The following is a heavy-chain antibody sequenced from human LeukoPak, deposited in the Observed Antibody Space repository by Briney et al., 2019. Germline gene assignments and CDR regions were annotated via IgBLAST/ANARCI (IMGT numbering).Heavy chain of an antibody. V-gene: IGHV3-23*01. CDR2: ISGSGGST. Sequence: GGSLRLSCAASGFTFSSYAMGWVRQAPGKGLDWVSAISGSGGSTYYADSVKDRFTISRDNSKNTLFLQMNSLKTEDTAVYYCTTAPAQSDYWGQGTLVTVSS. CDR1: GFTFSSYA. D-gene: IGHD2-2*01. J-gene: IGHJ4*02. CDR3: TTAPAQSDY.